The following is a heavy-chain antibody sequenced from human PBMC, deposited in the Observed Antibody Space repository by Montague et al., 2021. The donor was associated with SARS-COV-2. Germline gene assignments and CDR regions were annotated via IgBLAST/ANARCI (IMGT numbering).Heavy chain of an antibody. Sequence: SETLSLTCSVSGGSMSSYHWVWTRQPPGKGLEWIGYVSYRGSTNXNLSLKSRVTISLDTSKNRFSLRVTSVTAADTAVYYCARDVRYYYDQWGQGILVTVSS. CDR1: GGSMSSYH. CDR2: VSYRGST. V-gene: IGHV4-59*01. D-gene: IGHD3-10*01. CDR3: ARDVRYYYDQ. J-gene: IGHJ4*02.